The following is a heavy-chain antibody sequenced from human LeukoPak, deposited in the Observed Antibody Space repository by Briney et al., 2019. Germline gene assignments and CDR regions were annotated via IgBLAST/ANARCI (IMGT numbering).Heavy chain of an antibody. D-gene: IGHD6-13*01. Sequence: GGSLRLSCAASGFTFSSFWMSWVRQAPGKGLEWVANIKQDGSAKFYVDSVKGRFTISRDNAKNSLYLQMNSLRAEDTAVYYCARVRYSSSWFFDYWGQGTLVTVSS. CDR3: ARVRYSSSWFFDY. CDR2: IKQDGSAK. J-gene: IGHJ4*02. CDR1: GFTFSSFW. V-gene: IGHV3-7*01.